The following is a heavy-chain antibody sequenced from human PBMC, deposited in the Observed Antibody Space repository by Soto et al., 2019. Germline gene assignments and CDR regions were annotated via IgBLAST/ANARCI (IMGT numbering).Heavy chain of an antibody. CDR2: IYWNDEK. CDR3: AHRTTVTSGIN. CDR1: GFSLTTDGVG. D-gene: IGHD4-4*01. Sequence: QITLKESGPTLVKPTQTLTLTCTFSGFSLTTDGVGVDWIRQPPGKALEWLGLIYWNDEKRYRPSLQSRLTITKDTSRNQVVLTMTTMDPVDTATYYCAHRTTVTSGINWGQGTLVSVSS. V-gene: IGHV2-5*01. J-gene: IGHJ4*02.